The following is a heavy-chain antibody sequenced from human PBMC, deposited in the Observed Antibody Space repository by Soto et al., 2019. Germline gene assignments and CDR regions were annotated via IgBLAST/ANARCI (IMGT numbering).Heavy chain of an antibody. J-gene: IGHJ5*02. Sequence: PGGSLRLSCAASGFTFSSYAMHWVRQAPGKGLEWVAVIAYDGSNKYYADSVKGRFTISRDNSKNTLYLQMNSLRAEDTAVYYCAKDFQFDYYDSSGYYWFDPWGQGTLVTVSS. CDR3: AKDFQFDYYDSSGYYWFDP. V-gene: IGHV3-30*04. D-gene: IGHD3-22*01. CDR1: GFTFSSYA. CDR2: IAYDGSNK.